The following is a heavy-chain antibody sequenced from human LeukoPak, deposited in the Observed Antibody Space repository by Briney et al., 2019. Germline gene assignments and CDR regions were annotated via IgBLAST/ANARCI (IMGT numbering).Heavy chain of an antibody. D-gene: IGHD2-15*01. Sequence: SETLSLTCTVSGGSISSYYWSWIRQPPGKGLEWIGYIYYSGSTNYNPSLKSRVTISVDTSKNQFSLKLSSVTAADTAVYYCARVDCSGGSCYLEYNWFDPWGQGTLVTVSS. CDR1: GGSISSYY. V-gene: IGHV4-59*01. CDR2: IYYSGST. CDR3: ARVDCSGGSCYLEYNWFDP. J-gene: IGHJ5*02.